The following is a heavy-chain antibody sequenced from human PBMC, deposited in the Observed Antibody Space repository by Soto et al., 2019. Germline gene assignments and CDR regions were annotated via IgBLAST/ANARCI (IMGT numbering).Heavy chain of an antibody. CDR3: ALEMATITQPLDY. J-gene: IGHJ4*02. CDR2: ISSSSSTI. Sequence: EVQLVESGGGLVQTGGSLRLSCAASGFTFSSYSMNWVRQAPGKGLEWVSYISSSSSTIYYADSVKGRFTISRDNAKNSMYLQMNSLRDEDTAVYYCALEMATITQPLDYWGQGTLVTVSS. D-gene: IGHD5-12*01. CDR1: GFTFSSYS. V-gene: IGHV3-48*02.